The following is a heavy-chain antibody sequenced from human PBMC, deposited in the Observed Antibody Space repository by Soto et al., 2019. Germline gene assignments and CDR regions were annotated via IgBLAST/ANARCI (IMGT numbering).Heavy chain of an antibody. CDR1: GYTFTSYG. D-gene: IGHD2-2*01. V-gene: IGHV1-18*04. J-gene: IGHJ3*02. Sequence: QVQLVQSGAEVKKPGASVKVSCKASGYTFTSYGISWVRQAPGQGLEWMGWISAYNGNTNYAQKLQGRVTMTTDTSTSTAYMELRSLRSDDTAVYYCARDRHKDIVVVPAGDAFDIWGQGTMVTVSS. CDR2: ISAYNGNT. CDR3: ARDRHKDIVVVPAGDAFDI.